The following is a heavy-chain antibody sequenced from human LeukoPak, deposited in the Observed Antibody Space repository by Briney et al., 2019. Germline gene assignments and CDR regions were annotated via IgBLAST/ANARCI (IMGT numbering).Heavy chain of an antibody. CDR3: ARGYYGSGSYDY. J-gene: IGHJ4*02. CDR2: INPNSGGT. D-gene: IGHD3-10*01. V-gene: IGHV1-2*06. Sequence: ASVKASCKASGYTFTGYYMHWVRQAPGQGLEWMGRINPNSGGTNYAQKFQGRVTMTRDTSISTAYMELSRLRSDDTAVYYRARGYYGSGSYDYWGQGTLVTVSS. CDR1: GYTFTGYY.